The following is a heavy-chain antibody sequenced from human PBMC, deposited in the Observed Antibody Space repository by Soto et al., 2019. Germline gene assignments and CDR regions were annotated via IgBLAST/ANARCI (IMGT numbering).Heavy chain of an antibody. V-gene: IGHV3-23*01. CDR3: AKDVIISTYYYGSGSYHFDY. D-gene: IGHD3-10*01. Sequence: GGSLRLSCAASGFTFSSYAMSWVRQAPGKGLEWVSAISGSGGSTYYADSVKGRFTISRDNSKNTLYLQMNSLRAEDTAVYYCAKDVIISTYYYGSGSYHFDYWGQGTLVTVSS. CDR2: ISGSGGST. CDR1: GFTFSSYA. J-gene: IGHJ4*02.